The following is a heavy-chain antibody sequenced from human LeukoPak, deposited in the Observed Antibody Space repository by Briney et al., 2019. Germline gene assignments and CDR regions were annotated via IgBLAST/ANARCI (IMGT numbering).Heavy chain of an antibody. Sequence: PGGSLRLSCAGSEFTFSSYSMNWVRQAPGKGLEWVSGINWNGGSTGYADSVKGRFTISRDNAKNSLYLQMNSLRAEDTALYHCAREGIAAGYYYYMDVWGKGTTVTISS. CDR2: INWNGGST. V-gene: IGHV3-20*01. CDR1: EFTFSSYS. J-gene: IGHJ6*03. D-gene: IGHD6-13*01. CDR3: AREGIAAGYYYYMDV.